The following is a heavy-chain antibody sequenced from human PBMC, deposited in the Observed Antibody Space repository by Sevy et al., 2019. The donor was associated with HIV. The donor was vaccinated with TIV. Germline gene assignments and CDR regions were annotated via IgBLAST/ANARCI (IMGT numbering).Heavy chain of an antibody. Sequence: GGSLRLSCAASGFTFDDYAMHWVRQAPGKGLEWVSGISWNSGSIGYADSVKGRFTISRDNAKNSLYLQMNSLRAEDTALYYCAKDIMAAAYYYYGMDVWAKGPRSPSP. J-gene: IGHJ6*02. V-gene: IGHV3-9*01. CDR1: GFTFDDYA. D-gene: IGHD6-13*01. CDR3: AKDIMAAAYYYYGMDV. CDR2: ISWNSGSI.